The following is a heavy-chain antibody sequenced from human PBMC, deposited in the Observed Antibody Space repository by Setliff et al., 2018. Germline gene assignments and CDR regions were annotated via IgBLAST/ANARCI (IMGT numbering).Heavy chain of an antibody. V-gene: IGHV4-59*01. CDR2: IYHNGNT. CDR3: ARDRTAYSYGLDV. Sequence: KTSETLSLTCTVSGGSISPYFWSWIRQPPGKGLEWIGYIYHNGNTNFNPSLKTRVSMSVDTSKNQIALNLESVTAADTAVYYCARDRTAYSYGLDVWGQGTTVTVSS. CDR1: GGSISPYF. J-gene: IGHJ6*02. D-gene: IGHD5-18*01.